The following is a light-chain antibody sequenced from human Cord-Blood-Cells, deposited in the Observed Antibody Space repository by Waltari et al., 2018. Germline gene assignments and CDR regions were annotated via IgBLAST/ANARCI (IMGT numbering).Light chain of an antibody. J-gene: IGLJ3*02. CDR2: DVS. CDR3: SSYTSSSTWV. V-gene: IGLV2-14*03. CDR1: SSAVGGYTY. Sequence: SALTQPASVSGSPGQSITLSCTGTSSAVGGYTYVSRYQKHPVKAPKRMIYDVSNRPSGVSNRFSGSKSGNTASLTISGLQAEDEADYYCSSYTSSSTWVFGGGTKLTVL.